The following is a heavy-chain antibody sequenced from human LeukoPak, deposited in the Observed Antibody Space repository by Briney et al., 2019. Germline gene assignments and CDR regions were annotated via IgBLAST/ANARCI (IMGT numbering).Heavy chain of an antibody. CDR3: AKSIIPVIALNYFDY. D-gene: IGHD3-22*01. CDR1: GFTFSSYG. Sequence: GGSLRLSCAASGFTFSSYGMHWVRQAPGKGLEWVADISYDGSNKYYADSVKGRFTISRDNSKNTLYLQMNSLRAEDTAVYYCAKSIIPVIALNYFDYWGQGTLVTVSS. V-gene: IGHV3-30*18. CDR2: ISYDGSNK. J-gene: IGHJ4*02.